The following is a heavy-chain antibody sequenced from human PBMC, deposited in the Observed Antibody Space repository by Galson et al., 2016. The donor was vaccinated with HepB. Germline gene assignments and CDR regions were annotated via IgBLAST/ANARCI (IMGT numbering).Heavy chain of an antibody. CDR1: GFTFDSYA. V-gene: IGHV3-43D*03. CDR2: ISWDGDDT. J-gene: IGHJ4*02. Sequence: SLRLSCAASGFTFDSYAMHWVRQGPMKGLEWVSVISWDGDDTYYADSVKGRFTISRDNSKNSLYLQMTSLRTEDTALYYCVKDQFASRPTYFDYWGQGTLVTVSS. CDR3: VKDQFASRPTYFDY. D-gene: IGHD3-16*01.